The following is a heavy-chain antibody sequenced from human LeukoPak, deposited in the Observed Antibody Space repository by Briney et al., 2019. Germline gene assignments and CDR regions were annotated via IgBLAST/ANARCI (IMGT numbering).Heavy chain of an antibody. V-gene: IGHV3-23*01. D-gene: IGHD2-15*01. Sequence: PGASLRLSCGASGFTFSSYAMSWVRQAPGKGLGWVSSISGSGGSTYYADSVKGRFTISRDNSKNTLYLQMNSLRAEDTAVYYCAKRAVPTAATPWFDPWGQGTLVIVSS. J-gene: IGHJ5*02. CDR2: ISGSGGST. CDR3: AKRAVPTAATPWFDP. CDR1: GFTFSSYA.